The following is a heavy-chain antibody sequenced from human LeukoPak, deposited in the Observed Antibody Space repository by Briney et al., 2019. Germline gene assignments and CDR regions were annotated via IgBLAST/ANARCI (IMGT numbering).Heavy chain of an antibody. D-gene: IGHD3-10*01. Sequence: KAGGSLRLSCAASGFTFNNYNMNWVRQTPGKGLEWVSSITRDSIYTFYADSVKGRFTISRDNAKNSLYLQMNSLRAEDTAVYYCARDRGFEMGLFDYWGQGTLVTVSS. J-gene: IGHJ4*02. V-gene: IGHV3-21*01. CDR1: GFTFNNYN. CDR2: ITRDSIYT. CDR3: ARDRGFEMGLFDY.